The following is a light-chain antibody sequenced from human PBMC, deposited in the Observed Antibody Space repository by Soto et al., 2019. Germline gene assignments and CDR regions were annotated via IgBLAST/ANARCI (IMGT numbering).Light chain of an antibody. J-gene: IGLJ3*02. CDR1: SSNIGSNF. V-gene: IGLV1-44*01. CDR2: NNN. Sequence: QSVLTQPPSASGTPGQRVTIPCSGSSSNIGSNFVNWYQQLPGTAPKLLMYNNNQRPSGVPDRFSGSKSGTSASLAISGLQSEAEADYHCATWDDSLNGLVFGGGTKLTVL. CDR3: ATWDDSLNGLV.